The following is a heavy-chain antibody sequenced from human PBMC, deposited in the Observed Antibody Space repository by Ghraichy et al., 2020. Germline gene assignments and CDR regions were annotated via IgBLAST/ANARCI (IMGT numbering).Heavy chain of an antibody. J-gene: IGHJ4*02. V-gene: IGHV4-34*01. CDR1: GGSFSGYY. CDR2: INDSGST. Sequence: SQTLSLTCAVYGGSFSGYYWSWNRQPPGKGLEWIGEINDSGSTNYNPSLKSRVTISVDTSKKQFSLKLSSVTAADTAVFYCANRWSYYFDYWGQGTLVTVSS. CDR3: ANRWSYYFDY. D-gene: IGHD5-24*01.